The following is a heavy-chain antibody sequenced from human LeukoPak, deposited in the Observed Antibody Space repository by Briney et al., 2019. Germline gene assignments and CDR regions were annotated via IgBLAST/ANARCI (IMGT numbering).Heavy chain of an antibody. CDR3: ARGLNYYDSSGYGHY. D-gene: IGHD3-22*01. Sequence: GASVKVSCKASGYTFTGYYMHWVRQAPGQGLEWMGWINPNSGGTNYAQKFQGRVTMTRDTSISTAYMELSRLRSDDTAVYYCARGLNYYDSSGYGHYWGQGTLVTVSS. J-gene: IGHJ4*02. V-gene: IGHV1-2*02. CDR1: GYTFTGYY. CDR2: INPNSGGT.